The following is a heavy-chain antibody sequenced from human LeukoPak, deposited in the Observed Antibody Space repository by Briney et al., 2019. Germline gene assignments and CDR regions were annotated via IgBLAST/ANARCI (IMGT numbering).Heavy chain of an antibody. V-gene: IGHV4-59*01. J-gene: IGHJ6*02. CDR1: GVSISNYY. D-gene: IGHD3-16*01. CDR2: IYDIGST. Sequence: PSETLPLTCTVSGVSISNYYWSWIRQPPGKGLEWIGYIYDIGSTNYYPSLKSRVTISVDTSKNQFSLKLSSVTAADTAVYYCTKWGPRYYYGMDVWGQGTTVTVSS. CDR3: TKWGPRYYYGMDV.